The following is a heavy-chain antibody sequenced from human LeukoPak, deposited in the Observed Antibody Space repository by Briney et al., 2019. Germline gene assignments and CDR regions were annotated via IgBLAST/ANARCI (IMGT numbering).Heavy chain of an antibody. CDR3: ARTYCSGGSCYSDVFDI. D-gene: IGHD2-15*01. CDR1: GYTFTSYD. V-gene: IGHV1-8*03. Sequence: GASVKVSCKASGYTFTSYDINWVRQATGQGLEWMGWMNPNSGNTGYAQKFQARVTITRNTSITTAYMELSSLRSEDTAVYYCARTYCSGGSCYSDVFDIWGQGTMVTVSS. J-gene: IGHJ3*02. CDR2: MNPNSGNT.